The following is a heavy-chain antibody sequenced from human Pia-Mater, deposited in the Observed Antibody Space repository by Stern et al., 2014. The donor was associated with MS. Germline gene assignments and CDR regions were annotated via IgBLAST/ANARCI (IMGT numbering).Heavy chain of an antibody. V-gene: IGHV3-23*04. CDR3: ARGWXES. CDR1: GFTFSSSV. J-gene: IGHJ5*02. Sequence: EVQLVESGGGLVQPGGSLRLSCVASGFTFSSSVMTWVRQAPGKGLEWVSVITGSGTNYSNPVKGRVTVSRDTSKNTGYLQMNSLRVEDAALYYCARGWXESWGQGALVTVSS. D-gene: IGHD3-10*01. CDR2: ITGSGT.